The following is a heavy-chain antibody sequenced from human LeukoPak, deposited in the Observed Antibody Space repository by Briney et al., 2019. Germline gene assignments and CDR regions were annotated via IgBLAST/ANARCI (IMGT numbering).Heavy chain of an antibody. Sequence: GGSLRLSCAASGFGFSVYWMHWVRHAPGKGLVWVAHINEDGTSASPAASVTGRFTISSDQDKNTLYLQMNSLTVEDPAVYYCARVPTNSYGFGQWGQGSLVTVSS. CDR2: INEDGTSA. V-gene: IGHV3-74*01. CDR3: ARVPTNSYGFGQ. J-gene: IGHJ4*02. D-gene: IGHD5-18*01. CDR1: GFGFSVYW.